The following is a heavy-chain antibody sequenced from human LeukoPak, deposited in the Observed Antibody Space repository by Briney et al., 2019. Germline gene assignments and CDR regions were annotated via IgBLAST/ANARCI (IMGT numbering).Heavy chain of an antibody. CDR3: AIYCSSTRCIGGY. Sequence: PGGSLRLSCAASGFTFSSYGMHWVRQAPGKGLEWVAVIWYDGSNKYYADSVKGRFTISRDNSKNTLYLQMNSLRAEDTAVYYCAIYCSSTRCIGGYWGQGTLVTVSS. V-gene: IGHV3-33*01. D-gene: IGHD2-2*01. J-gene: IGHJ4*02. CDR2: IWYDGSNK. CDR1: GFTFSSYG.